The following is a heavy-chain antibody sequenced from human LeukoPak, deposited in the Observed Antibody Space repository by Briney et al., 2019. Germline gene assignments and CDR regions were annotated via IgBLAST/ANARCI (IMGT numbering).Heavy chain of an antibody. Sequence: GASVKVSCKASGYTFTSYGISWVRQAPGQGLEWMGWISAYNGNTNYAQKLQGRVTMTTDTSTSTAYMELSSLRSEDTAVYYCATEEVGSGSYYNSFGYWGQGTLVTVSS. CDR1: GYTFTSYG. J-gene: IGHJ4*02. CDR2: ISAYNGNT. D-gene: IGHD3-10*01. CDR3: ATEEVGSGSYYNSFGY. V-gene: IGHV1-18*01.